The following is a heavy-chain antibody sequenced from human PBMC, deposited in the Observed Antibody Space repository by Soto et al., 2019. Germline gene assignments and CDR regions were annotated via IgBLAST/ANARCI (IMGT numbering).Heavy chain of an antibody. V-gene: IGHV7-4-1*01. D-gene: IGHD2-2*02. CDR2: INTNTGTP. Sequence: QVQLVQSGSELKKPGASVKVSCKASGYTFTSYAMNWVRQAPGQGLEWMGWINTNTGTPTYAQGFTGRFVFSLDTSVSTAYLQICSLKAEDTAVYYCARGAWRHTLDYYYGMDVWGQGTTVTVSS. CDR1: GYTFTSYA. J-gene: IGHJ6*02. CDR3: ARGAWRHTLDYYYGMDV.